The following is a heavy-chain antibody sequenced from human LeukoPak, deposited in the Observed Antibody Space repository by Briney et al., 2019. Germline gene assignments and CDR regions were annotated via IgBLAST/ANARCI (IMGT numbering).Heavy chain of an antibody. Sequence: GGSLRLSCAAPGFTFSSLAMNWVRQAPGKGLEWVSYINTDSSDIHYADSVKGRFTISRDNARNALYLQLSSLRAEDSAVYYCARDTFQPGLIDSWGQGTLVTVSS. CDR1: GFTFSSLA. J-gene: IGHJ4*02. CDR2: INTDSSDI. CDR3: ARDTFQPGLIDS. V-gene: IGHV3-21*05. D-gene: IGHD2-2*01.